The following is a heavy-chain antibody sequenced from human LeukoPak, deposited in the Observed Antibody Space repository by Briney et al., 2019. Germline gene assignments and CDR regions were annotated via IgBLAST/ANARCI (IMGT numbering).Heavy chain of an antibody. CDR3: ARDPGPATAFYFDY. D-gene: IGHD2-2*01. V-gene: IGHV3-33*01. CDR2: IWYDGSNK. Sequence: GRSLRLSCAASGFTFSSYAMHWVRQAPGKGLEWVAVIWYDGSNKYYADSVKGRFTISRDNSKNSLYLQMNSLRAEDTAVFYCARDPGPATAFYFDYWGQGTLVTVSS. CDR1: GFTFSSYA. J-gene: IGHJ4*02.